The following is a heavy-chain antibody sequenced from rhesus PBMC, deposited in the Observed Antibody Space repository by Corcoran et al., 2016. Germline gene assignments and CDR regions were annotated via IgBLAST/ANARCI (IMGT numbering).Heavy chain of an antibody. Sequence: EVQLVESGGGLVQPGGSLRLSCAAPGFTSGNSDLIWIRQAPGKGLEWVSYISSGGSIYYTDSVKGRFTISRDNAKNRLYLQMSRLSVEDTAVYYCANTLEFCTGSGCYGLDSWGQGFVVTVSS. CDR2: ISSGGSI. CDR3: ANTLEFCTGSGCYGLDS. J-gene: IGHJ6*01. CDR1: GFTSGNSD. V-gene: IGHV3S43*01. D-gene: IGHD2-21*01.